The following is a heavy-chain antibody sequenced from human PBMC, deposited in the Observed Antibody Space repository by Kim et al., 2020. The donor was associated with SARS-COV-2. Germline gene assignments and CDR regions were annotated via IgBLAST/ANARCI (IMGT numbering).Heavy chain of an antibody. J-gene: IGHJ4*02. CDR2: DGSEK. Sequence: DGSEKHYVDSGKGRFTISRDNAMDSFYLQMNGLRVEETAVYYCMGTGTYSYWGQGTLVTVSS. V-gene: IGHV3-7*01. D-gene: IGHD2-21*02. CDR3: MGTGTYSY.